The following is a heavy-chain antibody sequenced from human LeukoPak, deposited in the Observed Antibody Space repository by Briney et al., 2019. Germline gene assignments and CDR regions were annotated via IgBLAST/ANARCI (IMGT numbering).Heavy chain of an antibody. CDR3: ARVYYDSSGNDI. CDR1: GGSISSSSYY. D-gene: IGHD3-22*01. CDR2: IYYSGST. V-gene: IGHV4-39*07. Sequence: SETLSLTCTVSGGSISSSSYYWGWIRQPPGKGLEWIGSIYYSGSTYYYPSLKSRVTISVDTSKNQFSLKLSSVTAADTAVYYCARVYYDSSGNDIWGQGTMVTVSS. J-gene: IGHJ3*02.